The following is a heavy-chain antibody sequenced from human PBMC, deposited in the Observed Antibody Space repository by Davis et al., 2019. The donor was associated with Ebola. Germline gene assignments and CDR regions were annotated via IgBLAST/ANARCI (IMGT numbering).Heavy chain of an antibody. J-gene: IGHJ3*02. Sequence: PGGSLRLSCAASGFTVSSNYMSWVRQAPGKGLEWVSVIYSGGSTYYADSVKGRFTISRHNSKNTLYLQMNSLRAEDTAVYYCVKTRSNWWNDALEIWGRGTMVIVSS. CDR3: VKTRSNWWNDALEI. CDR1: GFTVSSNY. V-gene: IGHV3-53*04. D-gene: IGHD2-8*02. CDR2: IYSGGST.